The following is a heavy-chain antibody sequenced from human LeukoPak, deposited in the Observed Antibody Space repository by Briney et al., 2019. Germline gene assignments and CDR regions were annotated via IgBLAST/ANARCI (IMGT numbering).Heavy chain of an antibody. J-gene: IGHJ4*02. CDR3: AKDLSDY. CDR1: GFSFSSYT. CDR2: ISGGGDTT. V-gene: IGHV3-23*01. Sequence: GGSLRLSCSASGFSFSSYTMTWVRQAPGKGPEWVSIISGGGDTTFYTDSVKGRFTISRDNSKNTLYLQMNSLRAEDTAVYYCAKDLSDYWGQGTLVTVSS. D-gene: IGHD3-3*02.